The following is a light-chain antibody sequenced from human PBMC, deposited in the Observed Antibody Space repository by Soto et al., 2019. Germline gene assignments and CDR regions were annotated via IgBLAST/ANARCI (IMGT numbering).Light chain of an antibody. CDR2: EGS. V-gene: IGLV2-23*01. Sequence: QSALTQPASVXXSXXXXXTISCTGTSSDVGSYNLVSWYQQHPGKAPKLMIYEGSKRPSGVSNRFSGSKSGNTASLTISGLQAEDEADYYCCSYAGSRVFGGGTKLTVL. J-gene: IGLJ3*02. CDR3: CSYAGSRV. CDR1: SSDVGSYNL.